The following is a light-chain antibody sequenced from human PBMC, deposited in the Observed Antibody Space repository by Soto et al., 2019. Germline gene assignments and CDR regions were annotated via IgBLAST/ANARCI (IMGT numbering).Light chain of an antibody. CDR1: HGIRDD. Sequence: DIQMTQSPSSLSASVGYIFTITCRASHGIRDDLGWYQKKTGKAPTRLIYAVSSLQNGVPSRFRGTGYGTQLTLTISTIKTEDFATYYCQQLIRYTFTFGQGTKVDIK. CDR3: QQLIRYTFT. CDR2: AVS. J-gene: IGKJ3*01. V-gene: IGKV1-17*01.